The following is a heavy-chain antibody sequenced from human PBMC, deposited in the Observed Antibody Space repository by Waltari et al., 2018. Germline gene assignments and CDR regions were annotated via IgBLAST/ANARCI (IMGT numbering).Heavy chain of an antibody. J-gene: IGHJ5*02. CDR3: AKDFDTSGYFPLGS. Sequence: EVQLVDSGGDLVHPGGSLRLSCAASGFMFSNYAMTWVRQAPGKGLEVVSSVSGNGATTYSADSVRGRFTISRGNSENTLYLQMDRLRADDTAVYYCAKDFDTSGYFPLGSWGQGTLVTVSS. CDR2: VSGNGATT. D-gene: IGHD3-22*01. CDR1: GFMFSNYA. V-gene: IGHV3-23*04.